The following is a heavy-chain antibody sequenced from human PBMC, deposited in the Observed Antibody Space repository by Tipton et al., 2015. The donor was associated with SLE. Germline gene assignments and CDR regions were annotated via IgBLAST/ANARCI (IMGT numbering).Heavy chain of an antibody. J-gene: IGHJ3*02. CDR3: ARAPGAFDI. CDR1: GYTFTSYG. Sequence: QSGAEVKKPGASVKVSRKASGYTFTSYGISWVRQAPGQGLEWMGRIIPIFGTANYAQKFQGRVTITADESTSTAYMELSSLRSDDTAVYYCARAPGAFDIWGQGTMVTVSS. V-gene: IGHV1-69*13. CDR2: IIPIFGTA.